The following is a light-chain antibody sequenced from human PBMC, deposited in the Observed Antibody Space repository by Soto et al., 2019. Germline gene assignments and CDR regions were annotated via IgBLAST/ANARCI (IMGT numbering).Light chain of an antibody. CDR3: AAWDDSLSGYV. Sequence: QSVLTQPPSASGTPGQRVTISCSGRRSNVGTNLVYWYQQLPGTAPKVLMYRNNQRPSGVPDRFSGSKSGTSASLAISGLRSEDEADYYCAAWDDSLSGYVFGTGTKVTVL. CDR2: RNN. J-gene: IGLJ1*01. V-gene: IGLV1-47*01. CDR1: RSNVGTNL.